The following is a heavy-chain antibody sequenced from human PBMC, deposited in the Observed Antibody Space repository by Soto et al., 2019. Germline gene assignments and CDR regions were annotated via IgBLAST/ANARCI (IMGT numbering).Heavy chain of an antibody. CDR2: IWYDGSNK. Sequence: GGSLRLSCAASGFTFSSYGMHWVRQAPGKGLEWVAVIWYDGSNKYYADSVKGRFTISRDNSKNTLYLQMNSLRAEDTAVYYCARDSPLYCSGGSCYLYYFDYWGQGTLVTVSS. D-gene: IGHD2-15*01. CDR1: GFTFSSYG. V-gene: IGHV3-33*01. J-gene: IGHJ4*02. CDR3: ARDSPLYCSGGSCYLYYFDY.